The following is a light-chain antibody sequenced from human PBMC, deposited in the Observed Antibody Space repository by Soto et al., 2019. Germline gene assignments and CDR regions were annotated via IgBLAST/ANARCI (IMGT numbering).Light chain of an antibody. CDR1: QSVSGN. J-gene: IGKJ4*01. CDR2: GAS. Sequence: EIVMTQSPVTLSVSPEERATLSCRASQSVSGNLAWYQQKPGQAPRLLIYGASTRATGIPARFSGSGSGTEFTLTISSLQSEDFAVYYCQQHNKWPLTFGGGTKVEIK. CDR3: QQHNKWPLT. V-gene: IGKV3-15*01.